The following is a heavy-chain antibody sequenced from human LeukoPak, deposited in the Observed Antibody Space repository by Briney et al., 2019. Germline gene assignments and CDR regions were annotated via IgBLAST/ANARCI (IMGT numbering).Heavy chain of an antibody. CDR1: GYTFTSYY. V-gene: IGHV1-46*01. CDR3: ARESVIVVVPAAWGSNYYYGMDV. Sequence: ASVKVSCKASGYTFTSYYMHWVRQAPGQGLEWMGIINPSGGSTSYAQKFQGRVTMTRDTSTSTVYMELSSLRSEDTAVYYCARESVIVVVPAAWGSNYYYGMDVWGQGTTVTVSS. CDR2: INPSGGST. D-gene: IGHD2-2*01. J-gene: IGHJ6*02.